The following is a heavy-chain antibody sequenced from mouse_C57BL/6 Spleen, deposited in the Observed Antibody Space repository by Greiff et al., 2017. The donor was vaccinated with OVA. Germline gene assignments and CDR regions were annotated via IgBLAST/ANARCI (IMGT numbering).Heavy chain of an antibody. CDR3: AKRTVGTFYAMDY. CDR2: IWGGGST. D-gene: IGHD1-1*01. Sequence: VQGVESGPGLVAPSQRLSITCTVSGFSLTSYGVDWVRQPPGKGLEWLGVIWGGGSTNYNSALMSRLSISKDNSKSQVFVKMNSLQTDDTAMYYCAKRTVGTFYAMDYWGQGTSVTVSS. J-gene: IGHJ4*01. CDR1: GFSLTSYG. V-gene: IGHV2-9*01.